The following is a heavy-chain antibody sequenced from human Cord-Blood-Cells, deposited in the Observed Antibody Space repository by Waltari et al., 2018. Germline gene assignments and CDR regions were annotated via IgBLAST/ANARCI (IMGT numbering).Heavy chain of an antibody. J-gene: IGHJ3*02. D-gene: IGHD6-13*01. V-gene: IGHV3-7*01. CDR2: RKQYGSEK. CDR3: ARDSSSWYNDAFDI. CDR1: GFTFTRPR. Sequence: EVQVVESGGGLVQPGGSLRLYRADSGFTFTRPRTSWSRQAPGTGLEWFTNRKQYGSEKYDVDSVKGRFTISRDNAKNSLYLQMNSLRAEDTAVYYCARDSSSWYNDAFDIWGQGTIVTVSS.